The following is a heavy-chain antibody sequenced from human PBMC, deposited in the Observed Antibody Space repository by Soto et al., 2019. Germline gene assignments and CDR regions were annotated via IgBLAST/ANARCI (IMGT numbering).Heavy chain of an antibody. CDR2: ITDSGSDT. D-gene: IGHD2-2*01. CDR3: AKLGSSSWSPHYYFDY. V-gene: IGHV3-23*01. CDR1: GFTFNNYA. J-gene: IGHJ4*02. Sequence: GGSLRLSCAASGFTFNNYAMGWVRQAPGKGLEWVSAITDSGSDTYYIDSVKGRFTISRDNSKNTLYLQMNSLRAEDTAVYYCAKLGSSSWSPHYYFDYWGQGTLVTVSS.